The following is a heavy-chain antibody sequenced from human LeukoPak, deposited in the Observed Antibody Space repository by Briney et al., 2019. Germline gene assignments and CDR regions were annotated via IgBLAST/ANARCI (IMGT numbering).Heavy chain of an antibody. Sequence: GGSLRLSCAASGFTFSSYAMSWVRQAPGKGLEWVSAISGSGGSTYYADSVKGRFTISRDNSKNTLYLQMNSLRAEDTAVYYCAKDREEVGAGYYFDYWGQGTLVTVSS. CDR3: AKDREEVGAGYYFDY. J-gene: IGHJ4*02. CDR1: GFTFSSYA. CDR2: ISGSGGST. D-gene: IGHD1-26*01. V-gene: IGHV3-23*01.